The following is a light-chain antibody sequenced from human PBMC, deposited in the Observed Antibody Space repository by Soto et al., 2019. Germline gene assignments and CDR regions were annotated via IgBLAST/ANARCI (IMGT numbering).Light chain of an antibody. J-gene: IGLJ1*01. Sequence: QSVLTQPTSVSGSPGQSITISCTGNHNDIGTYDYVSWYQQHPGRAPRLLIHGVTTRPSGISGRFSASKSGLTASLTISGLQPEDEADYYCSSFTSNSIYVFGPGTKSP. CDR3: SSFTSNSIYV. V-gene: IGLV2-14*03. CDR1: HNDIGTYDY. CDR2: GVT.